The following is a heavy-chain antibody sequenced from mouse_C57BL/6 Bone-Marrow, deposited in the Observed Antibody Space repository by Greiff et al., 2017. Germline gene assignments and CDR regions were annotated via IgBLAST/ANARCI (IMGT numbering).Heavy chain of an antibody. D-gene: IGHD2-12*01. V-gene: IGHV1-69*01. CDR3: ADDGRSY. CDR1: GYTFTSYW. J-gene: IGHJ4*01. CDR2: IDPPDSYT. Sequence: QVQLQQPGAELVMPGASVKLSCKASGYTFTSYWMHWVKQRPGQGLEWIGEIDPPDSYTNYNQKFKGKSTLTVDKSSSTAYMQLSSLTSEDSAVYYCADDGRSYWRQGTSVTVSS.